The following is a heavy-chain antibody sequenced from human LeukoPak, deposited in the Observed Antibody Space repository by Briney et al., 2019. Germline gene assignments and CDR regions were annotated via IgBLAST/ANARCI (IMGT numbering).Heavy chain of an antibody. CDR1: GGSFSGYY. CDR3: ARARRDGRKYYFDY. CDR2: INHSGST. D-gene: IGHD5-24*01. J-gene: IGHJ4*02. Sequence: SETLSLTCAVYGGSFSGYYWSWIRQPPGKGLEWIAEINHSGSTNYNPSLNSRVTISVETSKNQFSLKLSSVTAADTAVYYCARARRDGRKYYFDYWGQGTLVTVSS. V-gene: IGHV4-34*01.